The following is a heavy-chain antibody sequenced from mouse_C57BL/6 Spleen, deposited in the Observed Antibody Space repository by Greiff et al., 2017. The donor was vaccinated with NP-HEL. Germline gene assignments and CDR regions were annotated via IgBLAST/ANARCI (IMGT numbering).Heavy chain of an antibody. Sequence: DVMLVESGGGLVKPGGSLKLSCAASGFTFSSYAMSWVRQTPEKRLEWVATISDGGSYTYYPDNVKGRFTISRDNAKNNLYLQMSHLKSEDTAMYYCARDRSRGTFDYWGQGTTLTVSS. V-gene: IGHV5-4*01. D-gene: IGHD3-3*01. CDR2: ISDGGSYT. CDR3: ARDRSRGTFDY. CDR1: GFTFSSYA. J-gene: IGHJ2*01.